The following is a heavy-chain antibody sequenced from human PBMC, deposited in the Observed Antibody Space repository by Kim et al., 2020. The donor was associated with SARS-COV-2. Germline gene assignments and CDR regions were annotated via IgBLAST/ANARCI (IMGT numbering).Heavy chain of an antibody. Sequence: GGSLRLSCAVSGFTFSNHWMNWVRQAPGKGLVWVSRISTDESDTSYADSVKGRFTISRDNAKSTLYLQMNSLTAEDTAVYYCARPIPGTNIFEYWGQGTLDTVSS. CDR1: GFTFSNHW. D-gene: IGHD1-7*01. V-gene: IGHV3-74*01. CDR2: ISTDESDT. J-gene: IGHJ4*02. CDR3: ARPIPGTNIFEY.